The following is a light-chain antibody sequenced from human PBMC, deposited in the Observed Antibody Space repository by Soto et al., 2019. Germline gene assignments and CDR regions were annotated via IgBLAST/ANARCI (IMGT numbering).Light chain of an antibody. CDR1: QTISSW. CDR2: KAT. Sequence: DILMPQSPTSLSASVGDIVTITCRASQTISSWVAWYQQKPGKAPKLLIDKATSLETGVPARFSVSGSGTEFTLTISGLQADDFASYYCQHYNTYFSLTFGGGTSVYI. J-gene: IGKJ4*01. V-gene: IGKV1-5*03. CDR3: QHYNTYFSLT.